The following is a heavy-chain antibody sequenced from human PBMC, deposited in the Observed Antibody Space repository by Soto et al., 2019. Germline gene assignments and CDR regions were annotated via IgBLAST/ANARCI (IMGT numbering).Heavy chain of an antibody. Sequence: SETLSLTCTVSGGSISRHYWSWIRQPPGQGLEWIGYVYYSGSTNYNPSLKSRVTISVDTSKSQFSLKLSSVTAADTAVYYCARHLSHGDLPYYTDVWGKGTTVTVSS. CDR2: VYYSGST. D-gene: IGHD4-17*01. J-gene: IGHJ6*03. CDR1: GGSISRHY. V-gene: IGHV4-59*08. CDR3: ARHLSHGDLPYYTDV.